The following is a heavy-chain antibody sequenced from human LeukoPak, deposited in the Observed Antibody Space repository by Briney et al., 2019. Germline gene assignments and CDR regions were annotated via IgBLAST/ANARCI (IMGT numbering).Heavy chain of an antibody. J-gene: IGHJ4*02. V-gene: IGHV3-20*04. CDR2: INWNGGST. CDR3: AREKPFYDSSGYYYPIAFDY. Sequence: SGGSLRLSCAASGFTFDDYGMSWVRQAPGKGLEWVSGINWNGGSTGYADSVKGRFTIARDNAKNSLYLQMNSLGAEDTALYYCAREKPFYDSSGYYYPIAFDYWGQGTLVTVSS. CDR1: GFTFDDYG. D-gene: IGHD3-22*01.